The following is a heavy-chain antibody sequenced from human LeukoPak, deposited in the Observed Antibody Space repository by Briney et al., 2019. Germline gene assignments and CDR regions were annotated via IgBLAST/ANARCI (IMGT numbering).Heavy chain of an antibody. Sequence: SGPTLVKPTQTLTLTCTFSGFSLSTSGVGVGWIRQPPGKALEWLALTYWNDAKRYSPSLKRRLTIPKDTSKNQVVLTMTNMDPVDTATYYWARFITMVRGVIQRDFDYWGQGTLVTVSS. CDR2: TYWNDAK. D-gene: IGHD3-10*01. CDR3: ARFITMVRGVIQRDFDY. J-gene: IGHJ4*02. CDR1: GFSLSTSGVG. V-gene: IGHV2-5*01.